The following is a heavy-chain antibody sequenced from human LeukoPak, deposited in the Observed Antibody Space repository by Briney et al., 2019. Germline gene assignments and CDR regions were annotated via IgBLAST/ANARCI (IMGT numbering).Heavy chain of an antibody. V-gene: IGHV3-23*01. Sequence: PGGSLRLSCTASGFTFSNHGMDWVRQAPGKGLEWVSGISPSGDITYYADSVKGRFTISRDNSKNTLYLQMNSLRAEDTAVYYCAKEIGQTYYDILTGYYIVPPELDYWGQGTLVTVSS. CDR2: ISPSGDIT. CDR1: GFTFSNHG. J-gene: IGHJ4*02. CDR3: AKEIGQTYYDILTGYYIVPPELDY. D-gene: IGHD3-9*01.